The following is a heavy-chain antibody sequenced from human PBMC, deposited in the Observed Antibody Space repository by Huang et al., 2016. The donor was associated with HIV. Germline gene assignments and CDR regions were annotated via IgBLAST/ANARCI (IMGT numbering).Heavy chain of an antibody. J-gene: IGHJ4*02. CDR2: FGPRLGNT. CDR3: ARVRRHSGNSGLIDF. Sequence: QVHLVQSGAEVREPGSSVEVSCTSSAGALTSHSFTWVRQAPGDGLAGVGRFGPRLGNTTYEQRFLGRLSFRGDESTGAVYMKLALLKSEDTAIYFCARVRRHSGNSGLIDFWGQGTLVTVTS. V-gene: IGHV1-69*13. D-gene: IGHD6-19*01. CDR1: AGALTSHS.